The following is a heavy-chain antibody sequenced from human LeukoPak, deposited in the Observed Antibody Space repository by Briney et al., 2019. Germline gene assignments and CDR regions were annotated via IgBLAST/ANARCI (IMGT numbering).Heavy chain of an antibody. CDR2: INHSGST. Sequence: TSETLSLTCAVYGGSFSGYYWSWIRQSPGKGLEWIGEINHSGSTNYNPSLKSRVTISVHTSKNQYSLKLSSVTAADTAVYYCANVQIWFGDPAIDYWGQGTLVTVPS. CDR3: ANVQIWFGDPAIDY. D-gene: IGHD3-10*01. CDR1: GGSFSGYY. V-gene: IGHV4-34*01. J-gene: IGHJ4*02.